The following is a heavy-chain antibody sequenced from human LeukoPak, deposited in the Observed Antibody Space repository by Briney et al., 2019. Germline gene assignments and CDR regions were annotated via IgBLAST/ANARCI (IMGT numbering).Heavy chain of an antibody. V-gene: IGHV1-2*06. Sequence: ASVKVSCKASGYTFTGYYMHWVRQAPGRGLEWMGRINPNSGGTNYAQKFQGRVTMTRDTSISTAYMELSRLRSDDTAVYYCARPLVGATIFDYWGQGTLVTVSS. CDR1: GYTFTGYY. D-gene: IGHD1-26*01. J-gene: IGHJ4*02. CDR3: ARPLVGATIFDY. CDR2: INPNSGGT.